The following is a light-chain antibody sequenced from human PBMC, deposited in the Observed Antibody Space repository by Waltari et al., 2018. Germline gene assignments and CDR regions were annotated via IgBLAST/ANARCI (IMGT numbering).Light chain of an antibody. CDR3: QVWDSSSDHVV. Sequence: SSVLTQPPSVSVAPGQTARITCGGNNIASKNVPWSQQKPGQAPGLVVYDDSDRPSGIPERFSGSNSGNTATLTISRVEAGDEADYYCQVWDSSSDHVVFGGGTKLTVL. CDR2: DDS. CDR1: NIASKN. V-gene: IGLV3-21*02. J-gene: IGLJ2*01.